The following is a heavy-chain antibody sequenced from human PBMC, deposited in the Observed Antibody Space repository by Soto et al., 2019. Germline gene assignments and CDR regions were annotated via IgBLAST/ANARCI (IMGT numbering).Heavy chain of an antibody. V-gene: IGHV4-59*07. CDR3: VRWARGISTGYTDY. J-gene: IGHJ4*02. CDR1: GGTISSYY. Sequence: DTLSLTGTVAGGTISSYYGSWIRQPPGKGLEWIGYIYYSGSTNYNPSLKSRVTISVDTSKNQFSLKLSSATAADTAVYYCVRWARGISTGYTDYWDQGTPVTVS. CDR2: IYYSGST. D-gene: IGHD3-9*01.